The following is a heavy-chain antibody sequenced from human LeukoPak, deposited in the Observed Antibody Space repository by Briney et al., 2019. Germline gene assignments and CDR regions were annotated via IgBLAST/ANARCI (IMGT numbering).Heavy chain of an antibody. D-gene: IGHD3-16*02. CDR3: ARHIGGGIEDMDV. CDR2: INYSGKL. J-gene: IGHJ6*03. Sequence: SETLSLTCSVSGGSISSRTHYCAWIRQPPGKGLEWIGSINYSGKLTYNPSLKSRVTVSIDTSKNQFSLTLSSVTAADTAVYYCARHIGGGIEDMDVWGKGTKVIVSS. V-gene: IGHV4-39*07. CDR1: GGSISSRTHY.